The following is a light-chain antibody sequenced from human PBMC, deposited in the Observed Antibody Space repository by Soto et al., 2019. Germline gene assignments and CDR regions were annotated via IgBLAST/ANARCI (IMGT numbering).Light chain of an antibody. Sequence: EIVMTQSPATLSLSPWERATLSCRASQSVSSTYLVWYQQRPGQAPRLLIYGASSRATGIPSRFSGSGSGTDSTLTISRLAAEDFAVYYCQQYGSSGTFGQGTKVDIK. V-gene: IGKV3-20*01. J-gene: IGKJ1*01. CDR3: QQYGSSGT. CDR2: GAS. CDR1: QSVSSTY.